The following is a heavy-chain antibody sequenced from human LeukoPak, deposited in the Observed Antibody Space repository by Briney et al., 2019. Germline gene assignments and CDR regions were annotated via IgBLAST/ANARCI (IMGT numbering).Heavy chain of an antibody. CDR2: LYSGDDT. Sequence: GGSLRLSCAASGFTVGTKYMNWVRQAPGKGLEWVSILYSGDDTYYADSVRGRFIASRDSSKNTLYLHMSALRAEDTAVYYCARVGDHYHWYLDLWGRGTLVTVSS. J-gene: IGHJ2*01. CDR1: GFTVGTKY. D-gene: IGHD3-10*01. V-gene: IGHV3-53*01. CDR3: ARVGDHYHWYLDL.